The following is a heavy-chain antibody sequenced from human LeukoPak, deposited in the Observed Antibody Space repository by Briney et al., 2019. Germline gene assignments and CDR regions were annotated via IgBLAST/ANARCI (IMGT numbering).Heavy chain of an antibody. CDR1: SFTSYW. CDR3: ARDFSSSSTVYYYYYMDV. V-gene: IGHV4-39*07. CDR2: ISYSGTT. D-gene: IGHD6-6*01. J-gene: IGHJ6*03. Sequence: SFTSYWIGWVRQPPGKGLEWIGTISYSGTTYYSPSLKSRVTISLDTSKNQFSLKLSSVTAADTAIYYCARDFSSSSTVYYYYYMDVWGKGTTVTVSS.